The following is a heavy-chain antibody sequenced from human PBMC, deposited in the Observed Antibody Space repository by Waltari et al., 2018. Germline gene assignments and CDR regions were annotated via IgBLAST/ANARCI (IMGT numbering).Heavy chain of an antibody. V-gene: IGHV3-33*08. J-gene: IGHJ4*02. D-gene: IGHD2-8*01. CDR2: IWHDGSNE. CDR1: GFTFSNYG. Sequence: QVQLVESGGGVVQPGRSLRLSCAASGFTFSNYGMHWVRQAPGKGPEWVAVIWHDGSNEYYGDSVKGRFTIYRDNSKNMLYLQMNSLRAEDTAMYYCAANFDFWGQGTLVTVSS. CDR3: AANFDF.